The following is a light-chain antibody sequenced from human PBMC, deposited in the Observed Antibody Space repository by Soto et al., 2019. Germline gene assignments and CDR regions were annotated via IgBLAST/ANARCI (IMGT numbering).Light chain of an antibody. Sequence: EIVMTQSPATLSVSPGERATLSCRASQSVSSNLAWYQQKPGQAPRLLMSAASTRASDVPARFSGSGSGTEFTLSISSLQSEDFALCYCQRYDTWPTFGQGTKVEIK. CDR2: AAS. V-gene: IGKV3-15*01. J-gene: IGKJ1*01. CDR1: QSVSSN. CDR3: QRYDTWPT.